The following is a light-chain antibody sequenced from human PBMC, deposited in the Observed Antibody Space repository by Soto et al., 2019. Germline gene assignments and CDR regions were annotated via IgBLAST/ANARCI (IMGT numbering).Light chain of an antibody. CDR2: WAS. V-gene: IGKV4-1*01. Sequence: DIVVTQSPDSLAVSLGERATINCKSSQSVLYSSNNKNYLAWYRQKPGQPPKLLIYWASTRESGVPDRFSGSGSGTDLTLTISSLPAEDVAVYYCQQYYSAPRAFGQGTKLEIK. CDR3: QQYYSAPRA. CDR1: QSVLYSSNNKNY. J-gene: IGKJ2*01.